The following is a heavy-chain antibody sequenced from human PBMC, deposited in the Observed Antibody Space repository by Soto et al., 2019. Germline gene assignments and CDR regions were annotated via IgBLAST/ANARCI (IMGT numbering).Heavy chain of an antibody. J-gene: IGHJ4*02. V-gene: IGHV1-18*01. CDR1: GYTFASFG. CDR3: ARGTGYHTH. CDR2: ISAYNGNT. D-gene: IGHD3-16*02. Sequence: QVHLVQSGAEVKKPGASVKVSCKASGYTFASFGFSWVRQAPGQGLEWMGWISAYNGNTNYAQKFQVRVTMTTDTSTSTTYMELRSLRSDDTAMYYCARGTGYHTHWGQGTLVSVSS.